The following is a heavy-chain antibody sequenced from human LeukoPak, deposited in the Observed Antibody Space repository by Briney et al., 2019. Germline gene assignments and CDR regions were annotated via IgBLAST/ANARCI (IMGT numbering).Heavy chain of an antibody. J-gene: IGHJ6*03. CDR3: ARAGAAAGTGYMDV. CDR1: GGSFSGYY. Sequence: SETLSLTCAVYGGSFSGYYWSWIRQPPGKGLEWIGEINHSGSTNYNPSLKSRVTISVDTSKNQFSLKLSSVTAADTAVYYCARAGAAAGTGYMDVWGKGTTVTVSS. V-gene: IGHV4-34*01. D-gene: IGHD6-13*01. CDR2: INHSGST.